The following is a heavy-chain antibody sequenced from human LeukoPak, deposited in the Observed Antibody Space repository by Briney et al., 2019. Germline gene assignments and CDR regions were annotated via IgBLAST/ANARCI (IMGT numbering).Heavy chain of an antibody. V-gene: IGHV1-2*02. CDR1: GYTFTGYY. D-gene: IGHD6-13*01. Sequence: GSVKVSCKASGYTFTGYYMHWVRQAPGQGLEGMGWINPNSGGTNYAQKFQGRVTVTRDTSISTAYMELSRLRSDDTAVYYCAREGSWYRDAFDIWGQGTMVTVSS. J-gene: IGHJ3*02. CDR2: INPNSGGT. CDR3: AREGSWYRDAFDI.